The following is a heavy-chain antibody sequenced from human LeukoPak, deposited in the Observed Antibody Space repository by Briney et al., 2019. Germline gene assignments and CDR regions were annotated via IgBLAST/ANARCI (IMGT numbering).Heavy chain of an antibody. CDR2: INSDGSST. Sequence: GGSLRLSCAASGFTFSTYWMHWVRQAPGKGLVWVSRINSDGSSTSYADSVKGRLTISRDNAKNTLYLQMNSLRAEDTAMYYCAKVSLNMVNDAFDIWGQGTMVSVSS. CDR1: GFTFSTYW. J-gene: IGHJ3*02. V-gene: IGHV3-74*01. CDR3: AKVSLNMVNDAFDI. D-gene: IGHD4/OR15-4a*01.